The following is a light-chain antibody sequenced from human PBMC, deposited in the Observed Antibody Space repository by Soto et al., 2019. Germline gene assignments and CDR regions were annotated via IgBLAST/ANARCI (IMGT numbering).Light chain of an antibody. CDR3: QQSYRSPYT. V-gene: IGKV1-39*01. CDR1: QSINIY. J-gene: IGKJ2*01. CDR2: AAS. Sequence: IQLTQSPSSLSASVGDRVTVTCRASQSINIYLNWYQQKPGKAPTLLIYAASSLQSGVPSRFSGGGSQTDFTLTVSSLQPEDFATYYCQQSYRSPYTFGQGTKLEI.